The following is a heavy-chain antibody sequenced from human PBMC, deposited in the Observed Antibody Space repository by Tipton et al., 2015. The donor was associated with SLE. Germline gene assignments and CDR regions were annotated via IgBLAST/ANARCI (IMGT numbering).Heavy chain of an antibody. Sequence: TLSLTCAVYGGSFSGFYWNWIRQPPGKGLEWIGEIDHSGSTNYNPSLESRVTISLDTSKNQFSLKLTSVTAADTAVYYCARKIEAVVKHYFDYWGQGPLVAVSS. CDR2: IDHSGST. CDR3: ARKIEAVVKHYFDY. V-gene: IGHV4-34*01. J-gene: IGHJ4*02. CDR1: GGSFSGFY.